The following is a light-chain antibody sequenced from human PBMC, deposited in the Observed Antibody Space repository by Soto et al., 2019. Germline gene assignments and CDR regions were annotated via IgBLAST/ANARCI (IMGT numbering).Light chain of an antibody. CDR3: GTWDSSLSAGGV. Sequence: QSVLTQPPSVSAAPGQKVTISCSGSSSNIGNNYVSWYQQLPATAPKLLIYENNKRPSGIPDRFSGSKSGTSATLGITGLQTGDEADYYCGTWDSSLSAGGVFGTGTKVTVL. J-gene: IGLJ1*01. CDR2: ENN. V-gene: IGLV1-51*02. CDR1: SSNIGNNY.